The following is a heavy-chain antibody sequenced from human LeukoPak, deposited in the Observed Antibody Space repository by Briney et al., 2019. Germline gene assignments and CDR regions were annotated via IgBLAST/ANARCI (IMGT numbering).Heavy chain of an antibody. CDR3: ARLAVAVNDAFDI. V-gene: IGHV4-39*07. D-gene: IGHD6-19*01. CDR2: TYHSGST. CDR1: GGSISSSSYY. J-gene: IGHJ3*02. Sequence: SETLSLTCTVSGGSISSSSYYWGWIRQPPGKGLEWIGSTYHSGSTYYNPSLKSRVTISVDTSKNQFSLKLSSVTAADTAVYYCARLAVAVNDAFDIWGQGTMVTVSS.